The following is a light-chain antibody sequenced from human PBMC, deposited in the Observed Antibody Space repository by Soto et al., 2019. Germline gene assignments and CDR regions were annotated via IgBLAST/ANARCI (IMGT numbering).Light chain of an antibody. CDR2: GVN. CDR1: SSDIGRYNY. V-gene: IGLV2-14*01. J-gene: IGLJ2*01. CDR3: ASYTSTTTLVV. Sequence: QSVLTQPASVSGSPGQSITISCTGTSSDIGRYNYVSWYQQHPGKAPRLVISGVNKRPSGMSNRFSGSKSGNTASLTISGLQADDEAIYYCASYTSTTTLVVFGGGTKVTVL.